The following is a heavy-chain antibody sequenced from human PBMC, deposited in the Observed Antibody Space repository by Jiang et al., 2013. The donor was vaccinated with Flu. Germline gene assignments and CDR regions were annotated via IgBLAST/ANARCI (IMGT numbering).Heavy chain of an antibody. CDR3: ARLRVQNQYCIIISCYYFDY. V-gene: IGHV4-4*07. D-gene: IGHD3-16*01. CDR2: IYKTGST. J-gene: IGHJ4*02. Sequence: LLKPSETLSLTCAVSGGSLSYYYWTWIRQPAGKGLEWIGRIYKTGSTNYNPSLKSRVTMSVDTSKNQFSLKLNSVTAADTAVYSCARLRVQNQYCIIISCYYFDYWGQGTLVTVSS. CDR1: GGSLSYYY.